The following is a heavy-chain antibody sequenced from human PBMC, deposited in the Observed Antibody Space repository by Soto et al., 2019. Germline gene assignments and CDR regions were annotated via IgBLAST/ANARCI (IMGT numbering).Heavy chain of an antibody. CDR2: IHPDGGHT. CDR3: ARGDNDY. Sequence: GASVKVSCKASGYTFTNYYVQWVRQAPGQGLEWLGVIHPDGGHTTYSQKFQDRVTMTRDTFTSTVYMELSSLRSEDTAVYYCARGDNDYWGQGTLVTVSP. J-gene: IGHJ4*02. CDR1: GYTFTNYY. V-gene: IGHV1-46*01.